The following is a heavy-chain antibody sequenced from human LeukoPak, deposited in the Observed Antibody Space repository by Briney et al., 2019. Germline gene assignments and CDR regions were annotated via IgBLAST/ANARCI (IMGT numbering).Heavy chain of an antibody. CDR1: GLSVSSKF. CDR2: IYSGGST. Sequence: GGSLRLSCAATGLSVSSKFMSWVRQAPGKGLEWVSVIYSGGSTYYADSVKGRFTISRDNSKNTLYLQMNSLRAEDTAVYYCARWRTLVGATLPDAFDIWGQGTMVTVSS. J-gene: IGHJ3*02. CDR3: ARWRTLVGATLPDAFDI. V-gene: IGHV3-53*01. D-gene: IGHD1-26*01.